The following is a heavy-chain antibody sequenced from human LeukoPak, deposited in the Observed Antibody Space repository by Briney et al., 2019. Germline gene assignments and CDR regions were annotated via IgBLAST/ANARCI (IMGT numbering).Heavy chain of an antibody. CDR3: ARARRVPPVRGVTNFDY. V-gene: IGHV4-34*01. J-gene: IGHJ4*02. D-gene: IGHD3-10*01. CDR2: INHSGST. Sequence: LETLSLTCAVYGGSFSGYYWSWIRQPPGKGLEWIGEINHSGSTNYNPSLKSRVTISVDTSKNQFSLKLSSVTAADTAVYYCARARRVPPVRGVTNFDYWGQGTLVTVSS. CDR1: GGSFSGYY.